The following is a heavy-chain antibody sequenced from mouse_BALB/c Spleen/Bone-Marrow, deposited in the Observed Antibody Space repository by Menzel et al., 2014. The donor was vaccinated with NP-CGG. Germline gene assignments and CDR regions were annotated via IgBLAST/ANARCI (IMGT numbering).Heavy chain of an antibody. CDR2: IWGGGNT. V-gene: IGHV2-6-4*01. D-gene: IGHD2-2*01. J-gene: IGHJ2*01. CDR1: GFSLSRYS. Sequence: VQLVESGPGLVAPSQSLSITCTVSGFSLSRYSVHWVRQPPGKGLEWLGIIWGGGNTDYNSALKSRLSISKDNSKSQVFLKMNSLQTDDTAMYYCARNPGVTYYFDYWGQGTTLTVSS. CDR3: ARNPGVTYYFDY.